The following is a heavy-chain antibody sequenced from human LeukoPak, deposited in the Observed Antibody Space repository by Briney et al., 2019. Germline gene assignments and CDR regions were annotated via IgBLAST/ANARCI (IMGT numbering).Heavy chain of an antibody. D-gene: IGHD6-13*01. Sequence: SETLSLTCTVFGGSISSYYWSWIRQPPGKGLEWIGYIYYSGSTNYNPSLKSRVTISVDTSKNQFSLKLSSVTAADTAVYYCARASRGYSSSWYVWFDPWGQGTLVTVSS. CDR2: IYYSGST. CDR1: GGSISSYY. CDR3: ARASRGYSSSWYVWFDP. J-gene: IGHJ5*02. V-gene: IGHV4-59*01.